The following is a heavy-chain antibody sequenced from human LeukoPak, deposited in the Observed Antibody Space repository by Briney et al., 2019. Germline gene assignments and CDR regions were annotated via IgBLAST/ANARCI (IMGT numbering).Heavy chain of an antibody. J-gene: IGHJ4*02. Sequence: GESLKISCKGTGYSFTSYWIGWVRQMPGKGLEWMGIIYPADSDTRYSPSFQGQVTISADKSISTAYLQWSSLRASDTAMYYCARLSVYGKRTAMITGDFDYWGQGALVTVSS. D-gene: IGHD5-18*01. V-gene: IGHV5-51*01. CDR1: GYSFTSYW. CDR3: ARLSVYGKRTAMITGDFDY. CDR2: IYPADSDT.